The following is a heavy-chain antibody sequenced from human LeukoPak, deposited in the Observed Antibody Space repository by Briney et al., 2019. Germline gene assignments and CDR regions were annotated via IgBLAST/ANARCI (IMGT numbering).Heavy chain of an antibody. Sequence: ASVKVSCKASGYTFTSYYMHWVRQAPGQGLEWMGIINPSGGSTSYAQKFQGRVTMTRDTSISTAYMELSRLRSDDTAVYYCARVRVRYYDSSGYCSWFDPWGQGTLVTVSS. V-gene: IGHV1-46*01. CDR2: INPSGGST. J-gene: IGHJ5*02. D-gene: IGHD3-22*01. CDR3: ARVRVRYYDSSGYCSWFDP. CDR1: GYTFTSYY.